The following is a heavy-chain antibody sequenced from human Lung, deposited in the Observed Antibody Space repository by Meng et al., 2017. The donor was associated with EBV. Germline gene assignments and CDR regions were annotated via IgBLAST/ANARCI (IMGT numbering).Heavy chain of an antibody. V-gene: IGHV1-18*01. D-gene: IGHD2-2*01. Sequence: GQVVPCGAGVKNPGAPVKVSCEASGFIFTSYAISWVRQAPGQGLQYMGWISAYNGNTNYAQELQGRVTMTTDTSTSTAYMELRSLRFDDTAVYYCARFYCSSTSCPHVLFDYWGQGTLVTVSS. CDR2: ISAYNGNT. J-gene: IGHJ4*02. CDR3: ARFYCSSTSCPHVLFDY. CDR1: GFIFTSYA.